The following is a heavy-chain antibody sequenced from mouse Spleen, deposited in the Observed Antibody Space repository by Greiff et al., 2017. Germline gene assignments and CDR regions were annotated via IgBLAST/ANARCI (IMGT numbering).Heavy chain of an antibody. V-gene: IGHV7-3*01. CDR3: ARYNYGSSYFDY. CDR1: GFTFTDYY. CDR2: IRNKANGYTT. D-gene: IGHD1-1*01. Sequence: EAMLVESGGGLVQPGGSLSLSCAASGFTFTDYYMSWVRQPPGKALEWLGFIRNKANGYTTEYSASVKGRFTISRDNSQSILYLQMNALRAEDSATYYCARYNYGSSYFDYWGQGTTLTVSS. J-gene: IGHJ2*01.